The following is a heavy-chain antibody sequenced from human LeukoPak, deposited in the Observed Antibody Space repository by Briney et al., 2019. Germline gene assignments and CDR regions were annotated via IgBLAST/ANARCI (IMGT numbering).Heavy chain of an antibody. CDR1: GYTFTSYG. J-gene: IGHJ4*02. CDR2: ISAYNGNT. Sequence: GASVKGSCKASGYTFTSYGISWVRQAPGQGLEWMGWISAYNGNTNYAQKLQGRVTMTRDTSISTAYMELSRLRSDDTAVYYCARGEGPNWFVDYWGQGTLVTVSS. D-gene: IGHD7-27*01. V-gene: IGHV1-18*01. CDR3: ARGEGPNWFVDY.